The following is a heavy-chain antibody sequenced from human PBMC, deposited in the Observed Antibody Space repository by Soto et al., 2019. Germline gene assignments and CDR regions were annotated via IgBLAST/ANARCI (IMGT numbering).Heavy chain of an antibody. CDR2: ITGSSGTI. Sequence: PGWSLRLSCAASGFTFSAYSMNWARQAPGKGLEWISYITGSSGTIFCADSVKGRFTISRDNAKNSLYLQMNSLRDEDTAVYYCARDNGMAGSFDPWGQGTLVTVSS. D-gene: IGHD2-8*01. CDR3: ARDNGMAGSFDP. J-gene: IGHJ5*02. V-gene: IGHV3-48*02. CDR1: GFTFSAYS.